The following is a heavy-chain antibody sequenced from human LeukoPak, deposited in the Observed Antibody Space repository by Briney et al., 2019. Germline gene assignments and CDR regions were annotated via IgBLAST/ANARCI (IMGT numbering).Heavy chain of an antibody. CDR2: IYPGDSDT. D-gene: IGHD3-3*01. V-gene: IGHV5-51*01. CDR1: GYSFTKSW. J-gene: IGHJ4*02. Sequence: GESLKISCKGSGYSFTKSWIGWVRQMPGKGLEWMGIIYPGDSDTRYSPSFQGQITISADKSITTAYLHWSSLKASDTAMYYCARHHYDFWSGRDYWGQGTLVTVSS. CDR3: ARHHYDFWSGRDY.